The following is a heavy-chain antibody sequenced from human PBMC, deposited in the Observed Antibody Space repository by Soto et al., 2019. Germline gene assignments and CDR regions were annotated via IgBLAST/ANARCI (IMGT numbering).Heavy chain of an antibody. V-gene: IGHV5-51*01. D-gene: IGHD3-3*01. CDR2: IYPSDSDA. J-gene: IGHJ4*02. Sequence: LGESLKISCKGSGYNFAGYWIAWVRQMPGKGLELIGIIYPSDSDARYRPSFQGQVTISADKSISSAYLQWSSLRASDTAMYYCARGGVSPRTFDYWGQGTPVTVSS. CDR1: GYNFAGYW. CDR3: ARGGVSPRTFDY.